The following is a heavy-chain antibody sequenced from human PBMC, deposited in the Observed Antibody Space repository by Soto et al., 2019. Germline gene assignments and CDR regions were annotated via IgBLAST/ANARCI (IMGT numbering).Heavy chain of an antibody. Sequence: EVQLVESGGGLVQPGGSLIISCGASRFIISNYWMTWVRQAPGRGLEWVANIKVDGSETNYVDSVKGRFTISRDNAKNSLYLQMSDLRGEDTAVYFCARDDTRSNFLTWYDALDIWGQGTMVTVSS. CDR3: ARDDTRSNFLTWYDALDI. J-gene: IGHJ3*02. CDR2: IKVDGSET. CDR1: RFIISNYW. D-gene: IGHD6-13*01. V-gene: IGHV3-7*03.